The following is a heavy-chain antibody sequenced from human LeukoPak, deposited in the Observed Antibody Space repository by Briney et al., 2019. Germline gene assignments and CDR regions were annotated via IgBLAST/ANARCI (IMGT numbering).Heavy chain of an antibody. J-gene: IGHJ4*02. V-gene: IGHV3-23*01. CDR1: GFTFSRYA. D-gene: IGHD3-9*01. CDR3: AKDPSYDILTGYPLYYFDY. CDR2: ISGSGGST. Sequence: GGSLRLSCAASGFTFSRYAMSWARQAPGKGLEWVSAISGSGGSTYYADSVKGRFTISRDNSKNTLYLQMNSLRAEDTAVYYCAKDPSYDILTGYPLYYFDYWGQGTLVTVSS.